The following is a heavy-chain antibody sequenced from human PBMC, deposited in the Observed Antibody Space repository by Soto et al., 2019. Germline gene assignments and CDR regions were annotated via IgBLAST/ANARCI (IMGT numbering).Heavy chain of an antibody. CDR3: ARDRIRYAFEI. J-gene: IGHJ3*02. Sequence: EVQLVESGGGLVQPGGSLRLSCVASGFTLSSYWMSSVRQATGKGLEWVANIKKDGSEKNYVDSVKGRFTISKDNAKNARYLQMNSLRSEDTAVYYCARDRIRYAFEIWGQGTMVTVTS. V-gene: IGHV3-7*01. D-gene: IGHD3-3*02. CDR1: GFTLSSYW. CDR2: IKKDGSEK.